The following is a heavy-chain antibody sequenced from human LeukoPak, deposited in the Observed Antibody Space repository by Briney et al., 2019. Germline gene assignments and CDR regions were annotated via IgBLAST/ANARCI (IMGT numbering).Heavy chain of an antibody. J-gene: IGHJ4*02. CDR3: AKDRYSSSWYPQYYFDY. CDR2: ISGSGGST. D-gene: IGHD6-13*01. V-gene: IGHV3-23*01. Sequence: PGGSLRLSCAASGFTFSSYWMSWVRQAPGKGLEWVSAISGSGGSTYYADSVKGRFTISRDNSKNTLYLQMNSLRAEDTAAYYCAKDRYSSSWYPQYYFDYWGQGTLVTVSS. CDR1: GFTFSSYW.